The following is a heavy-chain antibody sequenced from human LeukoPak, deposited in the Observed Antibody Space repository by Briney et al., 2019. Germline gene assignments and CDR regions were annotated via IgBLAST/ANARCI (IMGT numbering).Heavy chain of an antibody. CDR2: IYYSGST. V-gene: IGHV4-31*03. CDR3: AREGGDDFGGDYYGMDV. CDR1: GGSISSGGYY. Sequence: SQTLSLTCTVSGGSISSGGYYWSWIRQHPGKGLEWIGYIYYSGSTYYNPSLKSRVTISVDTSKNQFSLKLSSVTAADMAVYYCAREGGDDFGGDYYGMDVWGQGTTVTVSS. J-gene: IGHJ6*02. D-gene: IGHD3-16*01.